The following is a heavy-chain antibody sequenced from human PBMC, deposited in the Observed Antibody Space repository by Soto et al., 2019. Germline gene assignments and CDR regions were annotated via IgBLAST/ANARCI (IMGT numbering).Heavy chain of an antibody. D-gene: IGHD6-13*01. J-gene: IGHJ4*01. CDR2: ISYDGTDE. Sequence: GGSLRLSCAASGFSFSSYGMHWVRQAPGKGLEWVAMISYDGTDEYYADSVKGRFTISRDNSKNAVYLQMNSLRAEDTAVYYCARSIAAAGTLAVYWGQGTLVTVSS. CDR3: ARSIAAAGTLAVY. CDR1: GFSFSSYG. V-gene: IGHV3-30*03.